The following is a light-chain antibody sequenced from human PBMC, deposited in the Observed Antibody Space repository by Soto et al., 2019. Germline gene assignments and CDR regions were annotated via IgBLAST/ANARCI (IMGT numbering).Light chain of an antibody. V-gene: IGKV3-15*01. CDR2: GAS. CDR1: QHINSQ. J-gene: IGKJ4*01. Sequence: EVVLTQSPATLSVFPGESATLSCRASQHINSQLAWCQQIPGQAPRLLIYGASTRATGVPVRFSGSGSGTEFNLTISSLQSEDFAVYYCQQYNNWPPTFGGGVKVEIK. CDR3: QQYNNWPPT.